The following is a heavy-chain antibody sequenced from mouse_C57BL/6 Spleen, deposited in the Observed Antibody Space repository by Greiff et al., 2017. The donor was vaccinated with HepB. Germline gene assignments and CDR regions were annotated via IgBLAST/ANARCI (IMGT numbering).Heavy chain of an antibody. Sequence: DVMLVESGGGLVQPKGSLKLSCAASGFTFNTYAMHWVRQAPGKGLEWVARIRSKSSNYATYYADSVKDRFSISRDDSQSMLYLQMNNLKTEDTAMYYCVRGGTVVDTGYFDVWGTGTTVTVSS. CDR2: IRSKSSNYAT. CDR3: VRGGTVVDTGYFDV. J-gene: IGHJ1*03. CDR1: GFTFNTYA. V-gene: IGHV10-3*01. D-gene: IGHD1-1*01.